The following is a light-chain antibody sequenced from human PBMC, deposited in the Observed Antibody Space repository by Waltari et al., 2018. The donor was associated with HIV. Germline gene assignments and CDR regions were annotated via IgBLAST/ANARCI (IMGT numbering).Light chain of an antibody. Sequence: QSALTQPASVSGSPGPSITISCTGTSSDVGGYNYVAWYQQQPGKAPQLISYEVSNRPSTVSTRFSGAKAGNTSSLTISGLQAEDEDDYYCSSYTSSSTLVGTGTKVTVL. CDR3: SSYTSSSTL. V-gene: IGLV2-14*01. J-gene: IGLJ1*01. CDR1: SSDVGGYNY. CDR2: EVS.